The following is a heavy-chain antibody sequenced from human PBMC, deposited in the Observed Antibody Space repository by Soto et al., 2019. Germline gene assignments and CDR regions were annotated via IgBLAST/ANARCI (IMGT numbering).Heavy chain of an antibody. CDR2: IYYSGST. J-gene: IGHJ6*03. V-gene: IGHV4-39*01. Sequence: HSETPSISCTVCGGSVCSSSYDGGWIQQPPGKGLEWIGSIYYSGSTYYNPSLKSRVTISVDTSKNQFSLKLSSVTAADTAVYYCARRRVDIVATTSSYYYYYYMDVWGKGTTVTVSS. CDR3: ARRRVDIVATTSSYYYYYYMDV. CDR1: GGSVCSSSYD. D-gene: IGHD5-12*01.